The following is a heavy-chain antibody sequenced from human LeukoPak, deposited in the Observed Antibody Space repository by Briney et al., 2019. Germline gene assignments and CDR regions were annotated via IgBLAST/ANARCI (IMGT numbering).Heavy chain of an antibody. Sequence: SETLSLTCTVSGGSISSSSYYWGWIRQPPGKGLEWIGSIYYSGSTYYNPSLKSRVTISVDTSKNQFSLKLSSVTAADTAVYYCAGTYSSSPFDYWGQGTLVTVSS. CDR1: GGSISSSSYY. CDR2: IYYSGST. V-gene: IGHV4-39*01. D-gene: IGHD6-6*01. J-gene: IGHJ4*02. CDR3: AGTYSSSPFDY.